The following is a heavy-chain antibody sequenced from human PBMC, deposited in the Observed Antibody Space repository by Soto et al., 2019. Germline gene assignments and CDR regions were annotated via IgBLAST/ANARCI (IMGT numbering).Heavy chain of an antibody. V-gene: IGHV1-8*01. J-gene: IGHJ6*03. CDR1: GYTFTSYD. CDR3: ARGPYDFYYYYYMDV. Sequence: QVQLVQSGAEVKKPGASVKVSCKASGYTFTSYDINWVRQATGQGLEWMGWMNPNSGNTGYAQKFLSRVTITRDTSISTAYMELSSLRSEDTAVYYCARGPYDFYYYYYMDVWGKGTAVTVSS. CDR2: MNPNSGNT.